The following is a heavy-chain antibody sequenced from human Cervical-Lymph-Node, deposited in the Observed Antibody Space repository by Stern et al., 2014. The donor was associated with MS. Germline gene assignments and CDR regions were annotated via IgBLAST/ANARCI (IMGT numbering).Heavy chain of an antibody. CDR2: IAWDDDK. J-gene: IGHJ4*02. CDR1: GFSLTTSGMC. CDR3: ARIRTFHDSSGYGRILDY. D-gene: IGHD3-22*01. Sequence: QVTLKESGPALVKPTQTLTLTCTFSGFSLTTSGMCVSWLRQPPGKALEWLARIAWDDDKDYSTSLKTRLTISKDTSKNQVVLTLTNMDPVDTATYYCARIRTFHDSSGYGRILDYWGQGALVTVSS. V-gene: IGHV2-70*15.